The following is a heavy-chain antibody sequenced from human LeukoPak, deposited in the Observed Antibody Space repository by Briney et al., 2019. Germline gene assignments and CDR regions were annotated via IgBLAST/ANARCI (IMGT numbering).Heavy chain of an antibody. CDR2: ISYSGGTK. J-gene: IGHJ4*02. CDR1: GFTFSSYA. V-gene: IGHV3-23*01. D-gene: IGHD6-19*01. CDR3: AKDTGQWPIRTFDF. Sequence: GESLKISCAASGFTFSSYAMTWVRQAPGKGLEWVSGISYSGGTKYYADSVKGRFTISRDNSKNTLYLQMSSLRAEDTAVYYCAKDTGQWPIRTFDFWGQGTLVTVSS.